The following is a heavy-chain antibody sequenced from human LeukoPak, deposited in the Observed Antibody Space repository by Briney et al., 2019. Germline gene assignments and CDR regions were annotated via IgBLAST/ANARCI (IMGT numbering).Heavy chain of an antibody. D-gene: IGHD3-3*01. CDR1: GFTFSSYA. V-gene: IGHV3-30-3*01. CDR2: ISYDGSNK. CDR3: ARPYDFWSEAGNWFDP. J-gene: IGHJ5*02. Sequence: GGSLRLSCAASGFTFSSYAMHWVRQAPGKGLEWVAVISYDGSNKYYADSVKGRFTISRDNSKNTLYLQTNSLRAEDTAVYYCARPYDFWSEAGNWFDPWGQGTLVTVSS.